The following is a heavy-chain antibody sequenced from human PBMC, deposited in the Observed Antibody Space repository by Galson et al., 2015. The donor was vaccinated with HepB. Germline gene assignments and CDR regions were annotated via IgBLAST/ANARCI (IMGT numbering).Heavy chain of an antibody. D-gene: IGHD2-15*01. CDR2: INPNSGGT. CDR1: GYTFTGYY. Sequence: SVKVSCKASGYTFTGYYMHWVRQAPGQGLEWMGRINPNSGGTNYAQKFQGRVTMTRDTSISTAYMELSRLRSDDTAVYYCARVGERRGDIVVWEPRGYFDYWGQGTLVTVSS. V-gene: IGHV1-2*06. J-gene: IGHJ4*02. CDR3: ARVGERRGDIVVWEPRGYFDY.